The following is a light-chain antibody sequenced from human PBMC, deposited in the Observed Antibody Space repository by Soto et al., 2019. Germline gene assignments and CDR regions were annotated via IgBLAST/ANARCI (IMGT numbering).Light chain of an antibody. CDR2: GAF. CDR3: QQYKNWPRIT. V-gene: IGKV3-15*01. J-gene: IGKJ5*01. CDR1: QSVSRN. Sequence: EIGMTQSPATLSVSTGERVTLSCRASQSVSRNLAWYQQKPGQAPRLLIYGAFTRATGIPARFSGSASGTEFTLTISSLQSEDFGVYYCQQYKNWPRITFGQGTRLEIK.